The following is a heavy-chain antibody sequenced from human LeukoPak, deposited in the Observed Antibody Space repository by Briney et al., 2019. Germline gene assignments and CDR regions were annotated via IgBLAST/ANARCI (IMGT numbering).Heavy chain of an antibody. Sequence: GGSLRLSCAASGFTFSSYWMSWVRQAPGKGLEWVANIKQDGSEKYYVDSVKGRFTISRDNAKNSLYLQMNSLRAEDTAVYYCARWYCSSNRGCYYDYWGQGTLVTVSS. J-gene: IGHJ4*02. CDR1: GFTFSSYW. CDR2: IKQDGSEK. D-gene: IGHD2-15*01. V-gene: IGHV3-7*03. CDR3: ARWYCSSNRGCYYDY.